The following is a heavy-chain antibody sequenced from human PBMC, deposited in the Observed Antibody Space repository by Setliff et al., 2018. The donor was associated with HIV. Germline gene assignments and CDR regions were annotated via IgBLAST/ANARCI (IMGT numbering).Heavy chain of an antibody. J-gene: IGHJ5*02. D-gene: IGHD4-17*01. CDR3: ARGGRSTVTQWAWFDP. V-gene: IGHV4-39*01. CDR2: VYYTGST. CDR1: GGSIDSSDYY. Sequence: PSETLSLTCSVSGGSIDSSDYYWGWIRQPPGKGLEWIGTVYYTGSTFYNPSLESRVTISVDTSKNQISLKLTSVTAADTAVYYCARGGRSTVTQWAWFDPWGQGTLVTVSS.